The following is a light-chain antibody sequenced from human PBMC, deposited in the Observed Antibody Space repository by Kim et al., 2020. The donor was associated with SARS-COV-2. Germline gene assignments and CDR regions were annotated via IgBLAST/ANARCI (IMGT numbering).Light chain of an antibody. J-gene: IGKJ1*01. CDR1: QSISSW. CDR3: QQYSSSWT. Sequence: SASVGDRVTITCRASQSISSWLAWYQQKPGEAPKLLIYRASSLESGVPSRFSGSGSGTEFTLTISSLQPDDFAIYYCQQYSSSWTFGQGTKVDIK. V-gene: IGKV1-5*03. CDR2: RAS.